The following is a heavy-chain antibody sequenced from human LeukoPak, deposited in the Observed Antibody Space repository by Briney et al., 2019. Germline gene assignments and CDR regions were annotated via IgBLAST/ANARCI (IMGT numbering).Heavy chain of an antibody. CDR2: INPNSGGT. CDR1: GYTFTGYY. D-gene: IGHD3-22*01. V-gene: IGHV1-2*02. J-gene: IGHJ4*02. CDR3: ASPGPYDSSGYSLWPY. Sequence: ASVKVSCKASGYTFTGYYMHWVRQAPGQGLEWMGWINPNSGGTNYAQKFQGRVTMTRDTSISTAYMELSRLRSDDTAVYYCASPGPYDSSGYSLWPYWGQGTLVTVSS.